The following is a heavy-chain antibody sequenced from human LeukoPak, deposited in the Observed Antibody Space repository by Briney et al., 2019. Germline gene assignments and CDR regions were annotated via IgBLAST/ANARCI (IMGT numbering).Heavy chain of an antibody. CDR2: IYYSGST. V-gene: IGHV4-59*01. Sequence: SETLSLTCTVSGGSISSYYWSWIRQPPGKGLEWIGYIYYSGSTNYNPSLKSRVTISVDTSKNQFSLKLSSVTAADTAVYYCARGGYETAYYYYYYMDVWGKGTTVTISS. D-gene: IGHD5-18*01. CDR3: ARGGYETAYYYYYYMDV. CDR1: GGSISSYY. J-gene: IGHJ6*03.